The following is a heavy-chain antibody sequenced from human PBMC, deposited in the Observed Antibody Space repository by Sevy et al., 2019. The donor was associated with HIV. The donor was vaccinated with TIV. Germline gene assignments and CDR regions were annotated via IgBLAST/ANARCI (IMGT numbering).Heavy chain of an antibody. Sequence: SETLSLTCTVSGGSISSYYWSWIRQPPGKGLEWIGYIYYSGSTNYNPSLKSRVTISVDTSKNQFSLKLSSVTAADTAVYYCARGTTICVVVGGREFDPWGQGTLVTVSS. J-gene: IGHJ5*02. V-gene: IGHV4-59*13. CDR2: IYYSGST. CDR1: GGSISSYY. CDR3: ARGTTICVVVGGREFDP. D-gene: IGHD2-15*01.